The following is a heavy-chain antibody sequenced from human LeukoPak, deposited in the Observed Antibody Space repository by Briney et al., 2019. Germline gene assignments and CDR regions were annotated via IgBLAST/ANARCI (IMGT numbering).Heavy chain of an antibody. V-gene: IGHV3-21*01. D-gene: IGHD5-18*01. Sequence: GGSLRLSCAASGFTFSSYSMNWVRQAPGKGLEWVSSISSSSSYIYYADSVKGRFTISRDNAKNSLYLQMNSLRAEDTAVYYCARDWGDTAMAEIDYWGQGTLVTVSS. CDR2: ISSSSSYI. CDR3: ARDWGDTAMAEIDY. CDR1: GFTFSSYS. J-gene: IGHJ4*02.